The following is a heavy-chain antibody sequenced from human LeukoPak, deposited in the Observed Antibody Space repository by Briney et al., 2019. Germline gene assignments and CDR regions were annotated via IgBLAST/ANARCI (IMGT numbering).Heavy chain of an antibody. D-gene: IGHD5-18*01. CDR1: GFTFSRYA. Sequence: GRSLRLSCAASGFTFSRYAMHWVRQSPGNELEWVTVISNDGSIKYYIDSVKGRSTISRDNSKNTLYLQMNSLRPEETAVYYCARDRSDSNSYYHLMDVWGQGTTVTVSS. CDR2: ISNDGSIK. CDR3: ARDRSDSNSYYHLMDV. J-gene: IGHJ6*02. V-gene: IGHV3-30*04.